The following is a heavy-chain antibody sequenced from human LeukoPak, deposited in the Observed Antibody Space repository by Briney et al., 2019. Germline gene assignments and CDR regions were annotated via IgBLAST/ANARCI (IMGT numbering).Heavy chain of an antibody. CDR3: ARHRYSGSDTQGFDY. CDR2: VYPRNSET. V-gene: IGHV5-51*01. D-gene: IGHD5-12*01. Sequence: GESLKISCKGSGYTFTDYWIAWVRQMPGKGLEWMGIVYPRNSETRYSPSLQGQVTISADKSTNTAYPQWSSLKASDTGMYFCARHRYSGSDTQGFDYWGQGTQVTVSS. J-gene: IGHJ4*02. CDR1: GYTFTDYW.